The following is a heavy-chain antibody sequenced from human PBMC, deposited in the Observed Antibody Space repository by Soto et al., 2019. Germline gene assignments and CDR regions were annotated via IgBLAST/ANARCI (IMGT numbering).Heavy chain of an antibody. CDR1: GYTFTSHG. J-gene: IGHJ4*02. Sequence: ASVKVSCKASGYTFTSHGINWVRQASGQGLEWVGWIHTNTDNTGYAQKFQGRLTMTRNTSVSTAYMELSSLTSEDTAVYYCARGSYAIDYWGQGTPVTVSS. CDR2: IHTNTDNT. D-gene: IGHD1-26*01. CDR3: ARGSYAIDY. V-gene: IGHV1-8*01.